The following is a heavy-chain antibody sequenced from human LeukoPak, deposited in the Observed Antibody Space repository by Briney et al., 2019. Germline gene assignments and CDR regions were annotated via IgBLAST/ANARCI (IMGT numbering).Heavy chain of an antibody. CDR3: AREPRGVTTRFDC. Sequence: GGSLRLSCAASGFTFSSYWMHWVCQAPGKGLVWVSRINSDGSSINYADSVKGRFTISRDNAKNTLFLQMNSLRAEDTAVYYCAREPRGVTTRFDCWGQGTLVTVSS. CDR1: GFTFSSYW. V-gene: IGHV3-74*01. D-gene: IGHD3-10*01. CDR2: INSDGSSI. J-gene: IGHJ4*02.